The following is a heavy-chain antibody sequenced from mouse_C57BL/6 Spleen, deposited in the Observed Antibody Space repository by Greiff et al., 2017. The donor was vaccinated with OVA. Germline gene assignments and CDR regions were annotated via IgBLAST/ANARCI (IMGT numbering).Heavy chain of an antibody. Sequence: QVQLQQSGAELVRPGTSVKVSCKASGYAFTNYLIEWVKQRPGQGLEWIGVINPGSGGTNYNEKFKGKATLTADKSSSTAYMQLSSLTSEDSAVYFCARSPYYGNFYFDYWGQGTTLTVSS. CDR2: INPGSGGT. D-gene: IGHD2-10*01. J-gene: IGHJ2*01. V-gene: IGHV1-54*01. CDR3: ARSPYYGNFYFDY. CDR1: GYAFTNYL.